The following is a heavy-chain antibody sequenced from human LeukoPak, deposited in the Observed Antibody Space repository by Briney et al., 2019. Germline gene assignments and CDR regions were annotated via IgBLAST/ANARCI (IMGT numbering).Heavy chain of an antibody. J-gene: IGHJ4*02. Sequence: GRSLRLSCAASRFTFSSYGMHWVREAPGKGLEWVAVISYDGSNKYYADSVKGRFSISRDNSKNTLYMQMNSLRTEDTAVYYCAKDRQRLIAGATPGLSASDYWGQGTLVTVSS. CDR1: RFTFSSYG. CDR2: ISYDGSNK. V-gene: IGHV3-30*18. D-gene: IGHD1-26*01. CDR3: AKDRQRLIAGATPGLSASDY.